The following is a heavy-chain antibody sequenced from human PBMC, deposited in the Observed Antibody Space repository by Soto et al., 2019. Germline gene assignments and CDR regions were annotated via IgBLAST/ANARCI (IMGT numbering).Heavy chain of an antibody. J-gene: IGHJ5*02. CDR1: GGSIASSGFW. Sequence: HLQLQESGPGLVKSSETLSLTCTVSGGSIASSGFWWSWIRQPPGKGLEWIATIYDTGHTFYNPSLRSRVTIAAYTSKNQFALNLNSVTAADTAVYYCAKRAYGDPFDPWGQGTLVTVSS. D-gene: IGHD4-17*01. V-gene: IGHV4-39*01. CDR2: IYDTGHT. CDR3: AKRAYGDPFDP.